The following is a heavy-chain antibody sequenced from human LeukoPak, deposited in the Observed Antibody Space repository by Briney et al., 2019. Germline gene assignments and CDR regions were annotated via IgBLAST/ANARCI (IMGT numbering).Heavy chain of an antibody. J-gene: IGHJ3*01. V-gene: IGHV3-74*01. CDR3: AKEIDGFDV. Sequence: GGSLRLSCAASGFTFNNYWMHWVRQAPGMGLVWVSSIRFDGGDTAYADSAKGRFTISRDNAKNTMFLQMNNLRAEDTAVHYCAKEIDGFDVWGQGTLVTVSS. CDR2: IRFDGGDT. CDR1: GFTFNNYW.